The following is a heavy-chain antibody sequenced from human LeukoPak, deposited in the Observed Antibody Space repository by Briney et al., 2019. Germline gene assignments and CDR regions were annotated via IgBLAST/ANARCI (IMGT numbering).Heavy chain of an antibody. D-gene: IGHD6-13*01. CDR3: ATASWREGHGGAFDI. Sequence: ASVKVSCKASGYTFTSYGISWVRQAPGQGLEWMGWISAYNGNTNYAQKLQGRVTMTTDTSTSTAYMELRSLRSDDTAVYYCATASWREGHGGAFDIWGQGTMVTVSS. CDR2: ISAYNGNT. V-gene: IGHV1-18*01. CDR1: GYTFTSYG. J-gene: IGHJ3*02.